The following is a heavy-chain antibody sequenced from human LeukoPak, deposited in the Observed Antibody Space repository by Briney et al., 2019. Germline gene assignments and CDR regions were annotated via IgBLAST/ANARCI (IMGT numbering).Heavy chain of an antibody. Sequence: SETLSLTCAVSGGSISSGGYSWSWIRQPPGKGLEWIGYIYYSGSTNYNPSLKSRVTISVDTSKNQFSLKLRSVTAADTAVYYCARGVFLGYDSSSGASWGQGTLVTVSS. V-gene: IGHV4-61*08. D-gene: IGHD3-22*01. CDR1: GGSISSGGYS. J-gene: IGHJ5*02. CDR2: IYYSGST. CDR3: ARGVFLGYDSSSGAS.